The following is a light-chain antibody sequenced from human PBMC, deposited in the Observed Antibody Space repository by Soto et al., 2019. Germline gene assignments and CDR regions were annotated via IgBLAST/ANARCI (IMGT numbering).Light chain of an antibody. Sequence: EIVLTQSPGTLSLSPGERATLSCRASQSVYSSHLAWYRQKPGQVPRLLIYDASSRATGIPDRFSGSGSGTDFTLTISRLEPEDFAVYYCQHYHSAPFTCGPGTKVDIK. CDR1: QSVYSSH. CDR2: DAS. J-gene: IGKJ3*01. CDR3: QHYHSAPFT. V-gene: IGKV3-20*01.